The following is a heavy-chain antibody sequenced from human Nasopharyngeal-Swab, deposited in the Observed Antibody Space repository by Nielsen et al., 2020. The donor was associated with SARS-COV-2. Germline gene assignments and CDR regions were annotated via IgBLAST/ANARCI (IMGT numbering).Heavy chain of an antibody. Sequence: GASLQIACAASGFTFDDYAMHWVSQAPGKGLEWVSLISGDGGSTYYADSVKGRFTISRDNSKNSLYLQMNSLRTEDTALYYCAKDPRGAVAESTWGQGTLVTVSS. J-gene: IGHJ5*02. CDR1: GFTFDDYA. CDR3: AKDPRGAVAEST. V-gene: IGHV3-43*02. CDR2: ISGDGGST. D-gene: IGHD6-19*01.